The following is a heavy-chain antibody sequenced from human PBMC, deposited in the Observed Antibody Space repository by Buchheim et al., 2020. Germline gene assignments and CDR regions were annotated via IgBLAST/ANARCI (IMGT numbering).Heavy chain of an antibody. D-gene: IGHD4-17*01. Sequence: EVQLVESGGGLVQTGGSLRLSCAASGVTFSKYSMNWVRQAPGKGLEWVSYISSSSSSTFYADSVKGRFTISRDNAKSSLYLQMNSLRDEDTAVYYCARDWYGDYARYYYAMDVWGQGTT. J-gene: IGHJ6*02. CDR1: GVTFSKYS. CDR2: ISSSSSST. CDR3: ARDWYGDYARYYYAMDV. V-gene: IGHV3-48*02.